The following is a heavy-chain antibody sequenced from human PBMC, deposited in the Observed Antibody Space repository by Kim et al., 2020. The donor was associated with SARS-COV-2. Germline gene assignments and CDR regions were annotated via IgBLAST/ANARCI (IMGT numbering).Heavy chain of an antibody. V-gene: IGHV3-30*04. CDR1: GFTFSSYA. CDR3: ARDMTAMVYPYYYYGMDV. J-gene: IGHJ6*02. CDR2: ISYDGSNK. D-gene: IGHD5-18*01. Sequence: GGSLRLSCAASGFTFSSYAMHWVRQAPGKGLEWVAVISYDGSNKYYADSVKGRFTISRDNSKNTLYLQMNSLRAEDTAVYYCARDMTAMVYPYYYYGMDVWGQGTTVTVSS.